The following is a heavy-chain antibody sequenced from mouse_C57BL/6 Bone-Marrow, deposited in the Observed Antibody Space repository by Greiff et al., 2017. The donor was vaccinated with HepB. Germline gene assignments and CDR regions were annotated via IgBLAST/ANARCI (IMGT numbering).Heavy chain of an antibody. J-gene: IGHJ1*03. V-gene: IGHV5-4*01. D-gene: IGHD2-5*01. CDR1: GFTFSSYA. Sequence: EVQLQESGGGLVKPGGSLKLSCAASGFTFSSYAMSWVRQTPEKRLEWVATISDGGSYTYYPDNVKGRFTISRDNAKNNLYLQMSHLKSEDTAMYYCARRGPTIVTTWYFDVWGTGTTVTVSS. CDR2: ISDGGSYT. CDR3: ARRGPTIVTTWYFDV.